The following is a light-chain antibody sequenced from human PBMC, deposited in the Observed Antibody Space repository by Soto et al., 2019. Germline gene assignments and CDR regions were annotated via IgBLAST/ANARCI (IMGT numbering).Light chain of an antibody. CDR3: MQALQTPYT. CDR1: QRLLHSNGNTL. J-gene: IGKJ2*01. V-gene: IGKV2-28*01. Sequence: EIVMTQSPPSLTVTPGEPASISCRSSQRLLHSNGNTLLHRYVQKPGQSPQPLIYLGSNRASGVPDRVSGSEAGTDFTLKISRVEAEDVGVYYCMQALQTPYTFGQGTKLEIK. CDR2: LGS.